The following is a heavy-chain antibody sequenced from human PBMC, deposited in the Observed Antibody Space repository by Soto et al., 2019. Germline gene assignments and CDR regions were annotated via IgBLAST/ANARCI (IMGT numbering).Heavy chain of an antibody. D-gene: IGHD3-22*01. CDR1: GYTFTSYG. V-gene: IGHV1-18*01. CDR2: ISAYNGHT. Sequence: ASVKVSCKASGYTFTSYGISWVRQAPGQGLEWMGWISAYNGHTNYAQKLQGRVTMTTDTSTSTAYMELRSLRSDDTAVYYCARSLPGGYYDSSGPFFDYWGQGTLVTVSS. CDR3: ARSLPGGYYDSSGPFFDY. J-gene: IGHJ4*02.